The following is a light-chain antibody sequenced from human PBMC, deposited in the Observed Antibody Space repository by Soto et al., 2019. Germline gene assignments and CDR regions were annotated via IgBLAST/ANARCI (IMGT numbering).Light chain of an antibody. J-gene: IGKJ4*01. CDR2: DAS. CDR3: QQYDIPFLT. CDR1: QDISNY. V-gene: IGKV1-33*01. Sequence: DIQMTQSPSTLTASVGDRVTITCQVSQDISNYLNWYQQKPGKAPKLLIYDASNLETGVPSRFSGSGSGTDFTFTISSLQPEDIATYYCQQYDIPFLTFGGGTKVEIK.